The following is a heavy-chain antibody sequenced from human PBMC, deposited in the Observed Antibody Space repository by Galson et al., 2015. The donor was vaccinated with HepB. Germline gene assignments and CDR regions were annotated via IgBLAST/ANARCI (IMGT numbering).Heavy chain of an antibody. J-gene: IGHJ4*02. CDR3: ARDLAYDILTGYYPGPLDY. CDR1: GFTVSSNY. V-gene: IGHV3-66*01. Sequence: SPRLSCAASGFTVSSNYMSWVRQAPGKGLEWVSVIYSGGSTYYADSVKGRFTISRDNSKNTLYLQMNSLRAEDTAVYYCARDLAYDILTGYYPGPLDYWGQGTLVTVSS. D-gene: IGHD3-9*01. CDR2: IYSGGST.